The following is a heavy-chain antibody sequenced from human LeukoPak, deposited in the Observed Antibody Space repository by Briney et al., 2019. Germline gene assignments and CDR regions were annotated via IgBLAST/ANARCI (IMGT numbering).Heavy chain of an antibody. CDR3: ATLPGYSSGWYEVNY. CDR2: ISGSVGST. D-gene: IGHD6-13*01. J-gene: IGHJ4*02. CDR1: GFTFSSYA. Sequence: SGGSLRLSCAASGFTFSSYAMSWVRQAPGKVLEWVSGISGSVGSTYYADSVKGRFTISRDNSRNTLYLQMNSPRAEETAVYYCATLPGYSSGWYEVNYRGQGTLVTVSS. V-gene: IGHV3-23*01.